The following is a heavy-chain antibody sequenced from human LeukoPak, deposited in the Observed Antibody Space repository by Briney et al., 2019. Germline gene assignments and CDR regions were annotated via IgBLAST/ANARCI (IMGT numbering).Heavy chain of an antibody. Sequence: GGSLRLSCAASGFTFSSYSMNWIRQAPGKGLEWVSSISSSTSYIYYADSVKGRFTISRDNAKNSLYLQMNSLRAEDTAVYYCARAGGSTVSHSDYWGQGTLVTVSS. J-gene: IGHJ4*02. CDR2: ISSSTSYI. V-gene: IGHV3-21*01. CDR3: ARAGGSTVSHSDY. D-gene: IGHD4-17*01. CDR1: GFTFSSYS.